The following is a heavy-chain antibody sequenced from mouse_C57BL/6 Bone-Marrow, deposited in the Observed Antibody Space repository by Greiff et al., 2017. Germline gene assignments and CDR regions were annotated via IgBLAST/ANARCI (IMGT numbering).Heavy chain of an antibody. D-gene: IGHD3-3*01. J-gene: IGHJ4*01. CDR3: ARQGLRAMDY. Sequence: EVMLVDSGGGLVKPGGSLKLSCAASGFTFSDYGMHWVRQAPEKGLEWVAYISSGSSTIYYADTVKGRFTISRDNAKNTLFLQMTSLRSEATAMYYCARQGLRAMDYWGQGTSVTVSS. V-gene: IGHV5-17*01. CDR2: ISSGSSTI. CDR1: GFTFSDYG.